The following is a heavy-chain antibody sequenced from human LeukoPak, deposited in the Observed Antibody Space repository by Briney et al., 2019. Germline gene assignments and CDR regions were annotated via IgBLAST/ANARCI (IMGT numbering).Heavy chain of an antibody. CDR3: AREVIDWFDP. J-gene: IGHJ5*02. CDR1: GFTFSSYE. Sequence: PGGSLRLSCAASGFTFSSYEMNWVRQAPGKGLEWVSYISSSGSTIYYADSVKGRFTISRDNAKNSLYLQMNSLGAEDTAVYYCAREVIDWFDPWGQGTLVTVSS. CDR2: ISSSGSTI. V-gene: IGHV3-48*03.